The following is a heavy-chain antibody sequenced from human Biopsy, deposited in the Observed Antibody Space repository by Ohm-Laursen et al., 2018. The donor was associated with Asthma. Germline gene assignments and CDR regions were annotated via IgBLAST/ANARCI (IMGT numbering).Heavy chain of an antibody. CDR3: AKDERLYYGSDSKYMQPVPLGD. J-gene: IGHJ4*02. Sequence: SLRLSCAASGFTFSDYDMHWVRQAPGKGLEWVAVISYDGTNKDYADSVKGRFTFSRDNSQNTLSLEMNSLRVEDTAVYYCAKDERLYYGSDSKYMQPVPLGDWGQGTLVTVSS. V-gene: IGHV3-30*18. CDR1: GFTFSDYD. CDR2: ISYDGTNK. D-gene: IGHD3-10*01.